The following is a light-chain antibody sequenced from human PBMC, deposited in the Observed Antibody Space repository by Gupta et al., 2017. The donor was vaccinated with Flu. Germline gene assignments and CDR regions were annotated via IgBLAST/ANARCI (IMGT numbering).Light chain of an antibody. J-gene: IGKJ2*04. CDR1: QSLLHSNGYNY. CDR2: LGS. CDR3: MQALQTRS. V-gene: IGKV2-28*01. Sequence: DIVMTQSPLSLPVTPGEPASISCRSSQSLLHSNGYNYLDWYLQKPGQSPQLLIYLGSNRASGVPDRFSGSGSGTDVTLKISRVEAEDVGVYYCMQALQTRSFGQGTKLEIK.